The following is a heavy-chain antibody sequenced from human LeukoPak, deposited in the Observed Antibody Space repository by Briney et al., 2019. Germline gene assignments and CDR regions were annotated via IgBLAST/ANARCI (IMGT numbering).Heavy chain of an antibody. CDR2: IYYSGNT. CDR3: AGSYGEASGFDY. D-gene: IGHD4/OR15-4a*01. J-gene: IGHJ4*02. V-gene: IGHV4-39*07. Sequence: SETLSLTCTVSGGSISSSSYYWGWIRQPPGKGLEWIGSIYYSGNTYQNPSLKSRVTISADTSKNQFSLKLSSVTAADTAVYYCAGSYGEASGFDYWGQGTLVTVSS. CDR1: GGSISSSSYY.